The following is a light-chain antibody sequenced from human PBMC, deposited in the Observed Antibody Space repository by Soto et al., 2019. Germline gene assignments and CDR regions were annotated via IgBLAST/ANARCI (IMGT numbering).Light chain of an antibody. CDR1: SSDVGSYNL. CDR2: EVS. Sequence: QSALTQPASVSGSPGQSITISCTGTSSDVGSYNLVSWYQQHPGKAPKLMIYEVSERPSGVSNRFSGSKSGNTAPLTISGSQAEVEADYHCCSYATPRLFGGGTKLPVL. J-gene: IGLJ3*02. CDR3: CSYATPRL. V-gene: IGLV2-23*02.